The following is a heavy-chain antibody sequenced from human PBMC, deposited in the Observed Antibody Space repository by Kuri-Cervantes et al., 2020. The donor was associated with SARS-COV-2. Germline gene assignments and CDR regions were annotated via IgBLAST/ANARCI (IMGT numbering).Heavy chain of an antibody. CDR1: GFPFSSYA. V-gene: IGHV3-30-3*01. CDR2: ISYDGSNK. CDR3: ARDLRLGKSLDY. J-gene: IGHJ4*02. Sequence: LSLTCAAPGFPFSSYAMHWVRQAPGKGLEWVAVISYDGSNKYYATSVKGRFTSSRDNAKNSLYLQMSSLRAEDTAVYYCARDLRLGKSLDYWGQGTLVTVSS. D-gene: IGHD7-27*01.